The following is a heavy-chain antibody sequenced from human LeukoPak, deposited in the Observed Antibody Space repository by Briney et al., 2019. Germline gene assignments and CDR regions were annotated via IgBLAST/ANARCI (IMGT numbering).Heavy chain of an antibody. D-gene: IGHD3-16*02. CDR1: GGSISSSSYY. Sequence: SETLSLTCTVSGGSISSSSYYWGWIRQPPGKGLEWIGSIYYSGSTYYNPSLKSRVTISVDTSKNQFSLELSSVTAADTAVYYCAIRDYVWGSYLYWGQGTLVTVSS. V-gene: IGHV4-39*01. J-gene: IGHJ4*02. CDR2: IYYSGST. CDR3: AIRDYVWGSYLY.